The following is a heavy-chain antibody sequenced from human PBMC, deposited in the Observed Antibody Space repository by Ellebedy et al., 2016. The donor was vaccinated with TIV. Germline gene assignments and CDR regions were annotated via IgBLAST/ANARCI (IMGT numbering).Heavy chain of an antibody. CDR3: ARDKSPTMIALDF. D-gene: IGHD3-22*01. CDR2: IWYDGDNK. J-gene: IGHJ4*02. CDR1: GFTFRSYG. Sequence: PGGSLRLSCVASGFTFRSYGMHWVRQAPDKGLEWVAVIWYDGDNKYYVGSVKGRFTISRDNSKNTLYLQMSSLRADDTAIYYCARDKSPTMIALDFWGQGTLVTVSS. V-gene: IGHV3-33*01.